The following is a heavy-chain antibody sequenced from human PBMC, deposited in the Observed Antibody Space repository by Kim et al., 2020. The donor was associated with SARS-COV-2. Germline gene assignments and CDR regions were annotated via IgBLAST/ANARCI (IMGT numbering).Heavy chain of an antibody. CDR3: AVTTVVTGEDY. Sequence: SETLSLTCTVSGGSISSYYWSWIRQPPGKGLEWIGYIYYSGSTNYNPSLKSRVTISVDTSKNQFSLKLSSVTAADTAVYYCAVTTVVTGEDYWGQGTLVTVSS. CDR1: GGSISSYY. D-gene: IGHD4-17*01. V-gene: IGHV4-59*01. J-gene: IGHJ4*02. CDR2: IYYSGST.